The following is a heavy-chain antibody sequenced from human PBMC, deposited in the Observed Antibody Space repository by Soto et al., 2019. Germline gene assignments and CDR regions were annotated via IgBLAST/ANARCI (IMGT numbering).Heavy chain of an antibody. V-gene: IGHV2-5*01. Sequence: SGPTLVNPTQTLTLTCTFSGFSLSTSGVGVGWIRQPPGKVLEWLALIFSNDDMSYSPSLKSRLTISKDTSKSQVVLTMTNMDPVDTATYYCARIRPTLAVAVEFDYWGQGTLVTVSS. CDR1: GFSLSTSGVG. J-gene: IGHJ4*02. D-gene: IGHD6-19*01. CDR3: ARIRPTLAVAVEFDY. CDR2: IFSNDDM.